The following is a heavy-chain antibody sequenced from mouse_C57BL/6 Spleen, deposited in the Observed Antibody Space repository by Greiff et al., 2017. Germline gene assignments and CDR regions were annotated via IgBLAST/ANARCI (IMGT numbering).Heavy chain of an antibody. CDR3: AGITTVPRAYFDV. J-gene: IGHJ1*03. CDR1: GYTFTSYW. Sequence: VQLQQSGAELVKPGASVKLSCKASGYTFTSYWMHWVKQRPGQGLEWIGMIHPNSGSTNYNEKFKSKATLTVDKSSSTAYMQLSSLTSEDSAVYYCAGITTVPRAYFDVWGTGTTVTVSS. V-gene: IGHV1-64*01. D-gene: IGHD1-1*01. CDR2: IHPNSGST.